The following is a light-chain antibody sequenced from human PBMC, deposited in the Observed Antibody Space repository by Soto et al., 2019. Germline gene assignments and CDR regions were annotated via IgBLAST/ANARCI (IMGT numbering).Light chain of an antibody. V-gene: IGKV1-39*01. CDR1: QTIGKK. Sequence: DIQMTQLPSSLSASIGDRVTITCRASQTIGKKLNWYQQRPGKAPHVLIYAASSLQSGVPSRFSGSGSGTDFTLTINNLQPEDFATYFCQQSYSLPYTFGQGTKL. CDR2: AAS. CDR3: QQSYSLPYT. J-gene: IGKJ2*01.